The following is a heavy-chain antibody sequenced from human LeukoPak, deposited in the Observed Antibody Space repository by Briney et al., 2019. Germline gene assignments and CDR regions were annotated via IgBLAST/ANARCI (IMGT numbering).Heavy chain of an antibody. V-gene: IGHV4-39*01. J-gene: IGHJ4*02. CDR3: ARASGWYFFGDPIDY. CDR1: GGSISSNNYY. D-gene: IGHD6-19*01. Sequence: SETLSLTCTVSGGSISSNNYYWGWIRQPPGKGLEWIGSIYYSGTTYYSSSLKSRVTISVDTSKNQFSLRLSSVTAADTAVYYCARASGWYFFGDPIDYWGQGTLVTVSS. CDR2: IYYSGTT.